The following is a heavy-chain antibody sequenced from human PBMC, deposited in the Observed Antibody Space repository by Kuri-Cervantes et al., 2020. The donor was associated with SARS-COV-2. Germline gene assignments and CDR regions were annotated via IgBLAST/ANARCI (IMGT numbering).Heavy chain of an antibody. CDR1: GFTFSSYS. Sequence: GESLKISCAASGFTFSSYSMNWVRQAPGKGLEWVSSISSSSSYIYYADSVKGRFTISRDNSKNTLYLQMNSLRAEDTAVYYCAREEGTGRAFDIWGQGTMVTVSS. D-gene: IGHD3-10*01. J-gene: IGHJ3*02. V-gene: IGHV3-21*01. CDR3: AREEGTGRAFDI. CDR2: ISSSSSYI.